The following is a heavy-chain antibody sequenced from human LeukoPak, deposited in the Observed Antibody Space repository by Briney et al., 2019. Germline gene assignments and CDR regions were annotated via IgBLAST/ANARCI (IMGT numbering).Heavy chain of an antibody. CDR2: IYSGGNT. Sequence: GGSLRLSCAAPGFTVSTNYMSWVRQAPGKGLEWVSIIYSGGNTYYADSVKGRFIISRDSSKNTLSLQMNSLRVEDTAVYYCARDGSSGWYPHWGQGTLVTVSS. CDR3: ARDGSSGWYPH. CDR1: GFTVSTNY. D-gene: IGHD6-19*01. J-gene: IGHJ4*02. V-gene: IGHV3-53*01.